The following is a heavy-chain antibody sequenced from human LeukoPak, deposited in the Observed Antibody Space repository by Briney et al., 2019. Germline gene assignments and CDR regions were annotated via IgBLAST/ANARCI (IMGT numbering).Heavy chain of an antibody. Sequence: SETLSLTCTVSGGSINNYYWSWIRQPPGKGLEWIGYILSSGSTNYNPSVKSRVTISVDTSKNQFSLKLSSVTAADTAVYYFARWTYYYDSSGYFYWGQGTLVTVSS. CDR3: ARWTYYYDSSGYFY. CDR2: ILSSGST. CDR1: GGSINNYY. J-gene: IGHJ4*02. V-gene: IGHV4-59*12. D-gene: IGHD3-22*01.